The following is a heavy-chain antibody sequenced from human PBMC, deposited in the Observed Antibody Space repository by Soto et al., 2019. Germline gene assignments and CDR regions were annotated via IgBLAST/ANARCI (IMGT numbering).Heavy chain of an antibody. CDR2: IYYSGST. CDR3: ARGIVVVVAARVHYYYMDV. V-gene: IGHV4-31*03. D-gene: IGHD2-15*01. CDR1: GGSISSGGYY. J-gene: IGHJ6*03. Sequence: SETLSLTCTVSGGSISSGGYYWSWIRQHPGKGLEWIGYIYYSGSTYYNPSLKSRVTISVDTSKNQFSLKLSSLTAADTVVYYCARGIVVVVAARVHYYYMDVWGKGTTVTVSS.